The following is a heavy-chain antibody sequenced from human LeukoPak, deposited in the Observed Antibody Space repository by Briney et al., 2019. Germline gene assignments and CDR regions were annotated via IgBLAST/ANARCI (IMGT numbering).Heavy chain of an antibody. CDR1: GYTFTGHY. J-gene: IGHJ4*02. D-gene: IGHD5-18*01. CDR3: ARPEYRYGYIIDY. Sequence: AASVKVSCKASGYTFTGHYIHWERQAPGQGLEWMGWIKPDSGATNYAQKFQGRVTMTRDTPISTAHMELNRLTSDDTAVYYCARPEYRYGYIIDYWGQGTLVTVSS. CDR2: IKPDSGAT. V-gene: IGHV1-2*02.